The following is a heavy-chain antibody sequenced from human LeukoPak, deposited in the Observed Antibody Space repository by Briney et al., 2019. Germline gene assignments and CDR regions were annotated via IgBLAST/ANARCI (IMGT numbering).Heavy chain of an antibody. Sequence: PSETLSLTCTVSGGSISSSSYSWGWIRQPPGKGLEWIGSIYYSGSTYYNPSLKSRVTISVDTSKNQFSLKLSSVTAADTAVYYCARHLSSAFDIWGQGTMVTVSS. J-gene: IGHJ3*02. V-gene: IGHV4-39*01. CDR3: ARHLSSAFDI. CDR2: IYYSGST. CDR1: GGSISSSSYS.